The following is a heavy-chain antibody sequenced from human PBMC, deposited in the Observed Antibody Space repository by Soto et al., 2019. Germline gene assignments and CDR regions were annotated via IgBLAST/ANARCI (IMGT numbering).Heavy chain of an antibody. CDR1: GFTFSSYS. J-gene: IGHJ5*02. CDR2: ISSSSSYI. D-gene: IGHD6-19*01. CDR3: AREASVAGTWGWFDP. V-gene: IGHV3-21*01. Sequence: LRLSCAASGFTFSSYSMNWVRQAPGKGLEWVSSISSSSSYIYYADSVKGRFTISRDNAKNSLYLQMNSLRAEDTAVYYCAREASVAGTWGWFDPWGQGTLVTVSS.